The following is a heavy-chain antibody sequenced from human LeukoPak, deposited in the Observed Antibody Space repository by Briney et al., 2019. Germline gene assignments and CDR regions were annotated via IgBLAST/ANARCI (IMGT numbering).Heavy chain of an antibody. J-gene: IGHJ4*02. CDR3: AAQGYDFWSGYFPPSDY. CDR1: GFAFSSYA. Sequence: GRSLRLSCAASGFAFSSYAMHWVRQAPGKGLEWLAVISYDGSNKYYADSVKGRFTISRDNSKNTLYLQMNSLRAEDTAVYYCAAQGYDFWSGYFPPSDYWGQGTLVTVSS. CDR2: ISYDGSNK. D-gene: IGHD3-3*01. V-gene: IGHV3-30-3*01.